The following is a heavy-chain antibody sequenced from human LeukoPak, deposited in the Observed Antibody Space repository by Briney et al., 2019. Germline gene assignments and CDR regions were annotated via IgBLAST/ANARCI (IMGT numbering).Heavy chain of an antibody. J-gene: IGHJ5*02. D-gene: IGHD1-26*01. CDR1: GFTFSAYS. Sequence: GGSLRLSCAASGFTFSAYSMNWVRQPPGKGLVWVSYISSSATYIYYADSVKGRFTISRDNAKNSLSLQMDSLRAEDTAVYYCARDSRQWVEQLPYGWFDPWGQGTLVTVSP. V-gene: IGHV3-21*06. CDR3: ARDSRQWVEQLPYGWFDP. CDR2: ISSSATYI.